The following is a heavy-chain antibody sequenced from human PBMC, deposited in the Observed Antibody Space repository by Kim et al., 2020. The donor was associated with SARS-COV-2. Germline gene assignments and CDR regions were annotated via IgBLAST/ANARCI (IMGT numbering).Heavy chain of an antibody. CDR3: ARDSYYYGSGSYSIDAFDI. CDR2: IYTSGST. Sequence: SETLSLTCTVSGGSISSYYWSWIRQPAGKGLEWIGRIYTSGSTNYNPSLKSRVTMSVDTSKNQFSLKLSSVTAADTAVYYCARDSYYYGSGSYSIDAFDIWGQGTMVTVSS. D-gene: IGHD3-10*01. V-gene: IGHV4-4*07. CDR1: GGSISSYY. J-gene: IGHJ3*02.